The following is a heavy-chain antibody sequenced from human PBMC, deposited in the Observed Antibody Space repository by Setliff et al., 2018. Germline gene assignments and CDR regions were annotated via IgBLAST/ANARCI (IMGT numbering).Heavy chain of an antibody. D-gene: IGHD3-22*01. CDR2: IHHSGKA. CDR3: ARAHTWSLPNDNSGYPGWFDP. CDR1: GFSISSGYY. Sequence: SETLSLTCAVSGFSISSGYYWGWIRQPPGKGLEWIVNIHHSGKAYFNPSLKSRVTTSVDTSKNHVSLKLSSVTAADTAVYYCARAHTWSLPNDNSGYPGWFDPWGQGTLVTVSS. V-gene: IGHV4-38-2*01. J-gene: IGHJ5*02.